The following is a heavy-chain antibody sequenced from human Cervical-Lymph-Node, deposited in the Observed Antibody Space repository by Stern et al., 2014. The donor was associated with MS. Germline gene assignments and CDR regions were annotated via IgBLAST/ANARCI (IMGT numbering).Heavy chain of an antibody. CDR1: GFTFSNHG. Sequence: QLVQSGGTVVQPGTSLRLSCEGSGFTFSNHGMNWVRRAPGKGLEGVASLWYDGRNKMYEDSVRGRFTISRDNSKNTLYLQMDTLRVEDTAVYYCARSSSSGWDYWGPGTLVAVSS. CDR2: LWYDGRNK. CDR3: ARSSSSGWDY. J-gene: IGHJ4*02. D-gene: IGHD6-25*01. V-gene: IGHV3-33*01.